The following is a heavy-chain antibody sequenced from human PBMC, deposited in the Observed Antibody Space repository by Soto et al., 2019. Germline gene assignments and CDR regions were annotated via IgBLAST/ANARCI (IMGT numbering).Heavy chain of an antibody. CDR2: IYYSGST. J-gene: IGHJ5*02. V-gene: IGHV4-39*01. CDR3: ARRFDGYGYSSCSYGLNWFDP. CDR1: GGSISSSSYY. D-gene: IGHD6-19*01. Sequence: QLQLQESGPGLVKPSETLSLTCTVSGGSISSSSYYWGWIRQPPGKGLEWIVSIYYSGSTYYNPALQSRVTISVDASKSQFSLKLSSVTAADTAVYYCARRFDGYGYSSCSYGLNWFDPWGQGTLVTVSS.